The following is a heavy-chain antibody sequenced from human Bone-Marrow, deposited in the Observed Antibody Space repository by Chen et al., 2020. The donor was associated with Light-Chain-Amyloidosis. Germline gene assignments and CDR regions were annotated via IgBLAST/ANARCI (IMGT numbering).Heavy chain of an antibody. Sequence: EVQLEQSGPEVKKPGESLKISCKALGYTFPNYWIGWVRQMPGKGLEWMGVIYPDDSDARYSPSFEGQVTISADKSITTAYLQWRSLKASDTAMYYCARRRDGYNFDYWGQGTLVTVSS. CDR1: GYTFPNYW. D-gene: IGHD5-12*01. V-gene: IGHV5-51*01. J-gene: IGHJ4*02. CDR2: IYPDDSDA. CDR3: ARRRDGYNFDY.